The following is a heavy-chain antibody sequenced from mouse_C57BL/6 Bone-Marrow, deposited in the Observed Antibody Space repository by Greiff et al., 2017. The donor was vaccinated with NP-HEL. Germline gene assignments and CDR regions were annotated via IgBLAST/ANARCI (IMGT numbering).Heavy chain of an antibody. CDR3: AEIATERGAY. CDR2: IRNKANNHAT. Sequence: DVKLQESGGGLVQPGGSMKLSCAASGFTFSDAWMDWVRQSPEKGLEWVAEIRNKANNHATYYAESVKGRFTVSRNESKSSVYLQMNSLRAEDTGIYYCAEIATERGAYWGQGTLVTVSA. J-gene: IGHJ3*01. V-gene: IGHV6-6*01. CDR1: GFTFSDAW.